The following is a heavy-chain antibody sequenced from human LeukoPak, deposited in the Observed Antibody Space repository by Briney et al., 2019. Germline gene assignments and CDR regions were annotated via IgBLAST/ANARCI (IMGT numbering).Heavy chain of an antibody. CDR2: INSNGGIT. J-gene: IGHJ4*02. CDR3: VKGVAARLDY. CDR1: GFTSSSYA. V-gene: IGHV3-64D*09. Sequence: GGSLRLSCSASGFTSSSYAMHWVRQAPGKGLEYVSAINSNGGITFYADSMKGRFTISRDDSKNTLYLQMSSLRAEDTAIYYCVKGVAARLDYWGQGTLVTVSS. D-gene: IGHD6-6*01.